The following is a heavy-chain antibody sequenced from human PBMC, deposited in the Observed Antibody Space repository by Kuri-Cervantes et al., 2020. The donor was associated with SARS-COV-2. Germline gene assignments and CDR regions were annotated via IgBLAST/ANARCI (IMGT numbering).Heavy chain of an antibody. CDR2: ISGSGGST. Sequence: LSLTCAASGFTFSSYAMSWVRQAPGKGLEWVSAISGSGGSTYYADSVKGRFTISRDNSKNTLYLQMNSLRAEDTAVYYCAKSPKTGITIFGVVINYYYMDVWGKGTTVTVSS. CDR3: AKSPKTGITIFGVVINYYYMDV. J-gene: IGHJ6*03. CDR1: GFTFSSYA. V-gene: IGHV3-23*01. D-gene: IGHD3-3*01.